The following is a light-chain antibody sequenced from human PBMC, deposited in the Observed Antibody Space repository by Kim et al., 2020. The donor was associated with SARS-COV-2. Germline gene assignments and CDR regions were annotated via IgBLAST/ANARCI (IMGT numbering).Light chain of an antibody. V-gene: IGLV3-19*01. Sequence: QTGRITCQGDSLQYYYANWYQQKSGQAPLLVIYGKNQRPSGLPDRFSSSTSGGTASLTINGAQAEDEADYFCSSRDTIDNRPFYVFGTGTKVTVL. J-gene: IGLJ1*01. CDR1: SLQYYY. CDR2: GKN. CDR3: SSRDTIDNRPFYV.